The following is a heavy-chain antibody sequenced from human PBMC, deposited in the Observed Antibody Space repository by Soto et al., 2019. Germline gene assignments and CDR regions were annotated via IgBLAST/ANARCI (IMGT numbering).Heavy chain of an antibody. V-gene: IGHV3-23*01. CDR3: AGRIAVAGTLAY. CDR1: GLTFSSYA. CDR2: ISGSGGST. D-gene: IGHD6-19*01. Sequence: EVQLLESGGGLVQPGGSLRLSCAASGLTFSSYAMSWVRQAPGKGLEWVSAISGSGGSTFYADSVKGRFTISRDNCTNALFLEMNRLRVEDTAVYYCAGRIAVAGTLAYWGQGTLVTVSS. J-gene: IGHJ4*02.